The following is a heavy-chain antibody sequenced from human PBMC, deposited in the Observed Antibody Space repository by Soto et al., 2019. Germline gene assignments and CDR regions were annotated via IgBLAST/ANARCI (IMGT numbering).Heavy chain of an antibody. V-gene: IGHV4-61*01. J-gene: IGHJ4*02. CDR3: ARASYQLLSYYFDY. CDR2: IYYSGST. D-gene: IGHD2-2*01. CDR1: GGSVSSGSYY. Sequence: SETLSLTCTVSGGSVSSGSYYWSWIRQPPGKGLEWIGYIYYSGSTTYNPSLKSRVTISVDTSKNQFSLKLSSVTAADTAVYYCARASYQLLSYYFDYWGQGTLVTVSS.